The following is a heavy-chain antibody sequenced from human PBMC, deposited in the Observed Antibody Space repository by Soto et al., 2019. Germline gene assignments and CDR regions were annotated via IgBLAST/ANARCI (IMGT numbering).Heavy chain of an antibody. V-gene: IGHV3-33*01. D-gene: IGHD3-10*01. CDR1: GFTFSSYG. CDR3: ARGGMVRRVVYYYYYYMDV. Sequence: QVQLVESGGGVVQPGRSLRLSCAASGFTFSSYGMHWVRQAPGKGLEWVAVIWYDGSNKYYADSVKGRFTISRDNSKNTLYLQMNSLRAEDTAVYYCARGGMVRRVVYYYYYYMDVWGKGTTVTVSS. CDR2: IWYDGSNK. J-gene: IGHJ6*03.